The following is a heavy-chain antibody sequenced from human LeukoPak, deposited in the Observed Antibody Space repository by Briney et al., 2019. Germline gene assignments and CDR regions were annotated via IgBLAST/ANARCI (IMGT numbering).Heavy chain of an antibody. Sequence: SETLSLTCAVYGGSFSGYYWSWIRQPPGKGLGWIGEINHSGSTNYNPSLKSRVTISVDASKNQFSLKLSSVTAADTAVYYCARTRIEYSSSRYFDYWGQGTLVTVSS. J-gene: IGHJ4*02. CDR3: ARTRIEYSSSRYFDY. CDR1: GGSFSGYY. V-gene: IGHV4-34*01. D-gene: IGHD6-6*01. CDR2: INHSGST.